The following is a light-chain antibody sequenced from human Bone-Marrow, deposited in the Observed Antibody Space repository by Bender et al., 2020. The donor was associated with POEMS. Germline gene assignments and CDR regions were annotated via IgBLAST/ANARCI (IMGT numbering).Light chain of an antibody. CDR3: QAWDTYSVI. V-gene: IGLV3-1*01. Sequence: SYEVTQPPSVSVSPGQTASITCSGDDLGDKYVAWYQQKPGQSPVLVIYQDTKRPSGIPERFSGSNSGNTATLTISGTQATDEADHYCQAWDTYSVIFGGGTKLTVL. J-gene: IGLJ2*01. CDR2: QDT. CDR1: DLGDKY.